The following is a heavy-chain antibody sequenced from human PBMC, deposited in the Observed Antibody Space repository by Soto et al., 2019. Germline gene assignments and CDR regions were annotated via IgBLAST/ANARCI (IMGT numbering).Heavy chain of an antibody. CDR1: GYSVSISDYY. J-gene: IGHJ6*02. Sequence: SETLSLTCSVSGYSVSISDYYWAWIRQPPGKGLEWIGSMLYSGLTYYNPSLKSRFTLSVDTSKNQFSVGLNSVTASDTAVYYCAPLSVSLSGPYGIHVWGQGTTVTVSS. V-gene: IGHV4-39*01. CDR3: APLSVSLSGPYGIHV. CDR2: MLYSGLT. D-gene: IGHD2-15*01.